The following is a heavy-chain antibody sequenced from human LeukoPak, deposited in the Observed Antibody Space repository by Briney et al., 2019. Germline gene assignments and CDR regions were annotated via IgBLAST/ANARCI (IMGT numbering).Heavy chain of an antibody. V-gene: IGHV3-43*02. Sequence: QAGVSLRLSCAASGFTFDDYAMHWVPQAPGKGLEWVSLLSGDGGSTYYADSVKGRFTISRDNSKNSLYLQMNSLRTEDTALYYCAKADTYWNYNPCLDYWGQGTLVTVSS. J-gene: IGHJ4*02. CDR2: LSGDGGST. CDR1: GFTFDDYA. D-gene: IGHD1-7*01. CDR3: AKADTYWNYNPCLDY.